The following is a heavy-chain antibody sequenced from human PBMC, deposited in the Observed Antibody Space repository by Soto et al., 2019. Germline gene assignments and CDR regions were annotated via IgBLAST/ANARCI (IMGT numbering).Heavy chain of an antibody. D-gene: IGHD4-4*01. CDR1: GFTFSSYS. V-gene: IGHV3-48*01. CDR2: ISSSSSTI. CDR3: ARDSRVYPPRAVTTRFRVDYYYYYMDV. J-gene: IGHJ6*03. Sequence: GGSLRLSCAASGFTFSSYSMNWVRQAPGKGLEWVSYISSSSSTIYYADSVKGRFTISRDNAKNSLYLQMNSLRAEDTAVYYCARDSRVYPPRAVTTRFRVDYYYYYMDVWGKGTTVTVSS.